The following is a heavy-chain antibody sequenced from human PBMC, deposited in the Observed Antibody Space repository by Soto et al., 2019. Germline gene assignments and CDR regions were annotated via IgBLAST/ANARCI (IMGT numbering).Heavy chain of an antibody. CDR2: ISSDGSAK. J-gene: IGHJ4*02. CDR3: ARSRSGAVADSFDS. D-gene: IGHD3-10*01. CDR1: GFTFRRHA. V-gene: IGHV3-30*04. Sequence: QVHLVESGGGVVQPGRSLRLSCVASGFTFRRHAVHWVRQAPGKGLEWVAVISSDGSAKYYLDSVKGRFTSSRDNSKNTVFLQLNSLSYEDTAVYYCARSRSGAVADSFDSWGQGTLVTVST.